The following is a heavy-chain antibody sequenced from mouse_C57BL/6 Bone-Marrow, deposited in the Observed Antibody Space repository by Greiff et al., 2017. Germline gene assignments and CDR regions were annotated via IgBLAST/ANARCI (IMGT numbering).Heavy chain of an antibody. V-gene: IGHV5-6*01. CDR3: ARHYEYDGDPWFAY. CDR2: ISSGGSYT. D-gene: IGHD2-4*01. Sequence: EVQLVESGGDLVKPGGSLKLSCAASGFTFSSYGMSWVRQTPDKRLEWVATISSGGSYTYYPDSVKGRFTISRDNAKNTLYLQMSSLKSEDTAMYYCARHYEYDGDPWFAYWGQGTLVTVSA. CDR1: GFTFSSYG. J-gene: IGHJ3*01.